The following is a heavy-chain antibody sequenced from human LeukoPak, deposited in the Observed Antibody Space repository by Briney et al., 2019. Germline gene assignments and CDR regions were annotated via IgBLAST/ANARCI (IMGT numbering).Heavy chain of an antibody. CDR2: ISGHNGNT. Sequence: ASVKVSCKGSGYTFNSYLISWVRRVPGQGLEWMGWISGHNGNTDYAQNFKDRITSTTDTSTSTAYMELRSLTSDDTAVYYCARIWAEFQLVSDLWGQGTQVTVST. CDR1: GYTFNSYL. CDR3: ARIWAEFQLVSDL. D-gene: IGHD3-10*01. V-gene: IGHV1-18*01. J-gene: IGHJ4*02.